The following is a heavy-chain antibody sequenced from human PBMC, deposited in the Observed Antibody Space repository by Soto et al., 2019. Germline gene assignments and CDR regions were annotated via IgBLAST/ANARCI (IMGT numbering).Heavy chain of an antibody. CDR1: GFTFSDYY. D-gene: IGHD6-19*01. Sequence: QVQLVESGGGLVKPGGSLRLSCAASGFTFSDYYMSWIRQAPGKGLEWVSYISSSSSYTNYADSVKGRFTISGDNAKNYLYLQMNSLRAEDTAVYYCASSIAVAGTHDAFDIWGQGTMVTVSS. CDR2: ISSSSSYT. J-gene: IGHJ3*02. V-gene: IGHV3-11*05. CDR3: ASSIAVAGTHDAFDI.